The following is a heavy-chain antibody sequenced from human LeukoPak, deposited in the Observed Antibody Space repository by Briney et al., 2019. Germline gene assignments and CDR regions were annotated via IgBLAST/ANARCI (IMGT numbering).Heavy chain of an antibody. J-gene: IGHJ3*02. CDR1: GYTFNDYF. CDR3: ARVLDANRGYDQGVMNI. Sequence: ASVKVSCKTSGYTFNDYFMYWVRQAPGQRLEWMGWINPYSGGTKYAQGFQGRVTMTRDTSISTVSMELRSLKSDDTALYYCARVLDANRGYDQGVMNIWGQGTMVTVSS. CDR2: INPYSGGT. V-gene: IGHV1-2*02. D-gene: IGHD5-12*01.